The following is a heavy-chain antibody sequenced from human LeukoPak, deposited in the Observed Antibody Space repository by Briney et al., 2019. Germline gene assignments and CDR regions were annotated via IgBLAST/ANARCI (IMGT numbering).Heavy chain of an antibody. D-gene: IGHD3-22*01. J-gene: IGHJ4*02. CDR1: GFSLSTSGMC. CDR2: IDWDDDK. V-gene: IGHV2-70*11. CDR3: ARMYRIYDSSSLDY. Sequence: GSGPTLVNPTQTLTLTCTFSGFSLSTSGMCVSWIRQPPGKALEWLARIDWDDDKYYSTSLKTRLTISKDTSKNQVVLTMTNMDPVDTATYYCARMYRIYDSSSLDYWGQGTLVTVSS.